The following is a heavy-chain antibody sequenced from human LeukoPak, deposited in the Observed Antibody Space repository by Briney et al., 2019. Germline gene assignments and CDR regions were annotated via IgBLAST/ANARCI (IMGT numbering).Heavy chain of an antibody. D-gene: IGHD3-10*01. CDR1: GYTFTSYA. J-gene: IGHJ4*02. V-gene: IGHV1-3*01. CDR2: INAGNGNT. Sequence: GASVKVSCKASGYTFTSYAMHWVRQAPGQRLEWMGWINAGNGNTKYSQKFQGRVTITRDTSASTAYVELSSLRSEDTAVYYCARGPMVRGVKAPPPYFDYWGQGTLVTVSS. CDR3: ARGPMVRGVKAPPPYFDY.